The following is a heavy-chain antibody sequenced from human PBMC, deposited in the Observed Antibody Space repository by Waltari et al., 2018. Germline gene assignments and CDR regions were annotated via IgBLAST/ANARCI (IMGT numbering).Heavy chain of an antibody. J-gene: IGHJ4*02. CDR1: GFTFSSYS. CDR2: ISRSSSTI. CDR3: ARERDWGSPYFDY. D-gene: IGHD7-27*01. Sequence: EVQLVESGGGLVQPGGSLRLSCAASGFTFSSYSMNWVRQAPGKGLEWVSYISRSSSTIYYADSGKGRSTIPRDNAKNSLYLQRNSLRAEDTAGYYCARERDWGSPYFDYWGQGTLVTVSS. V-gene: IGHV3-48*04.